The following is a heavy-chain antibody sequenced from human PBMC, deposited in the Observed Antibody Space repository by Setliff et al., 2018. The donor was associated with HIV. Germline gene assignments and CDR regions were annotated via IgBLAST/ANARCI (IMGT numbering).Heavy chain of an antibody. CDR3: AHRNPVGEDFFDY. CDR2: IYWDNDR. Sequence: SGPTLVNPTETLTLTCSFSGFSLNTRGVGVGWIRQPPGKALEWLALIYWDNDRRYTPSLGGRVSITKDTSKNQVFLTLANVDPVDTATYYCAHRNPVGEDFFDYWGQGSVVTVSS. J-gene: IGHJ4*01. CDR1: GFSLNTRGVG. D-gene: IGHD1-26*01. V-gene: IGHV2-5*02.